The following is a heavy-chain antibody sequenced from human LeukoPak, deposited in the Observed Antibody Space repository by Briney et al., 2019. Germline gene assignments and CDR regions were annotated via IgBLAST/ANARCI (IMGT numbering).Heavy chain of an antibody. CDR3: ARNSAYYDILTGYSPQGAFDI. Sequence: PSETLSLICTVSGGSISSYYWSWIRQPPGKGLEWIGYIYYSGSTNYNPSLKSRVTISVDTSKNQFSLKLSSVTAADTAVYYCARNSAYYDILTGYSPQGAFDIWGQGTMVTVSS. D-gene: IGHD3-9*01. CDR1: GGSISSYY. CDR2: IYYSGST. V-gene: IGHV4-59*01. J-gene: IGHJ3*02.